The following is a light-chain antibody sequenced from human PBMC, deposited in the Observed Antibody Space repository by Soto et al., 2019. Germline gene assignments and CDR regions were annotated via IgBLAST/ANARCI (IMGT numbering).Light chain of an antibody. CDR2: RNN. Sequence: ARTHPASASGTPGQRGTISCSGSSSNIGSNYVYWYRQLPGTAPKLLIYRNNQRPSGVPDRFSGSKSGTSASLAISGLRSEDEADYYCAAWDDSLSGHYVFGTGTKVTVL. V-gene: IGLV1-47*01. CDR1: SSNIGSNY. CDR3: AAWDDSLSGHYV. J-gene: IGLJ1*01.